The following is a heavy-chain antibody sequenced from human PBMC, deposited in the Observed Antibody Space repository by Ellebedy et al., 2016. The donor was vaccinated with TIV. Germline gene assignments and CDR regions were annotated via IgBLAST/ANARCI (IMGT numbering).Heavy chain of an antibody. J-gene: IGHJ4*02. CDR2: TSYDGSNK. CDR1: GFTFNIYA. V-gene: IGHV3-30-3*01. Sequence: GESLKISCAGSGFTFNIYAIHWVRQAPGKGLEWVAVTSYDGSNKYYADSVKGRFTISRDNSQNTVYLQMNSLRAEDTAVYYCAKGCGGSCYWEAYWGQGTLVTVSS. D-gene: IGHD2-15*01. CDR3: AKGCGGSCYWEAY.